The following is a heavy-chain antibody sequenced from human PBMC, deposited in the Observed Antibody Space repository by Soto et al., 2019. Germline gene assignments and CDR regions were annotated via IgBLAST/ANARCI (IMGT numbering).Heavy chain of an antibody. CDR1: GFTFSSYA. J-gene: IGHJ4*02. Sequence: QVQLVESGGGVVQPGRSLRLSCAASGFTFSSYAMHWVRQAPGKGLEWVAVISYDGRNKYYADSVKGRFTISRDSSKNTLYLKINSLRAEDTAVYYCASPRLSSDGTTPIDFWGQGTLVTVSS. CDR3: ASPRLSSDGTTPIDF. D-gene: IGHD1-1*01. V-gene: IGHV3-30-3*01. CDR2: ISYDGRNK.